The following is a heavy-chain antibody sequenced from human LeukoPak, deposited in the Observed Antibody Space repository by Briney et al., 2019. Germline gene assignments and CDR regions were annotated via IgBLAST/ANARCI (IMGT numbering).Heavy chain of an antibody. CDR2: ISSSGSTI. Sequence: GGSLRLSCAASGFTFSSYEMNWVRQAPGKGLEWVSYISSSGSTIYYADSVKGRFTISRDNAKNSLYLQMNSLRAEDTAVYYCARAQPGYCSGGSCYEFDYWGQGTPVTVSS. CDR3: ARAQPGYCSGGSCYEFDY. CDR1: GFTFSSYE. J-gene: IGHJ4*02. V-gene: IGHV3-48*03. D-gene: IGHD2-15*01.